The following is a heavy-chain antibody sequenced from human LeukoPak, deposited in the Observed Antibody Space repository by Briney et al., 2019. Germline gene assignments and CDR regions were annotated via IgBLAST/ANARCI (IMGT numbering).Heavy chain of an antibody. V-gene: IGHV4-59*08. J-gene: IGHJ4*02. CDR1: GGSISSYY. Sequence: SETLSLTCTVSGGSISSYYWSWIRQPPGKGLEWIGYIYYSGSTNYNPSLKSRVTISVDTSKNQFSLKLSSVTAADTAVYYCARRRYCSGGSCLPFDYWGQGTLVTVSS. CDR2: IYYSGST. CDR3: ARRRYCSGGSCLPFDY. D-gene: IGHD2-15*01.